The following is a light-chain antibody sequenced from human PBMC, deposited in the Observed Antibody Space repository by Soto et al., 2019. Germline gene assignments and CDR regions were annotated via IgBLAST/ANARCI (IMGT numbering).Light chain of an antibody. CDR2: GAS. CDR3: QQYDNRPPFT. J-gene: IGKJ3*01. CDR1: QGVSSN. V-gene: IGKV3-15*01. Sequence: EVAMTQSPATLSVSPGERAILSCRTSQGVSSNLAWYQQKPGLPPRLLIYGASTRATGIPARFSGSGSGTEFNLTISSLQSKDFAVYYCQQYDNRPPFTFGPGTKVDIK.